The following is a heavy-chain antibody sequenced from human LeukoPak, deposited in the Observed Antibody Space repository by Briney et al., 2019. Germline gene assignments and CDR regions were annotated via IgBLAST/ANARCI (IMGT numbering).Heavy chain of an antibody. D-gene: IGHD6-19*01. CDR1: GGSFSGYY. Sequence: PSETLSLTCAVYGGSFSGYYWSWIRQPPGKGLEWIGEIYHSGSTNYNPSLKSRVTISVDKSKNQFSLKLSSVTAADTAVYYCARTHGSGWPDYWGQGTLVTVSS. CDR2: IYHSGST. CDR3: ARTHGSGWPDY. J-gene: IGHJ4*02. V-gene: IGHV4-34*01.